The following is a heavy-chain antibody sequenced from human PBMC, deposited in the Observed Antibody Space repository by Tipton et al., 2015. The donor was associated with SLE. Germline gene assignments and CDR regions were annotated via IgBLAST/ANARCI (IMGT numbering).Heavy chain of an antibody. Sequence: SLRLSCAASGFTFSSYEMNWVRQAPGKGLEWVSYISSSGSTIYYADSVRGRFTISRDNAKNSLFLQMNSLRAEDTAVYYCARGRTWPVGASRRFYAVDAWGPGNPFT. J-gene: IGHJ6*02. D-gene: IGHD1-26*01. V-gene: IGHV3-48*03. CDR1: GFTFSSYE. CDR3: ARGRTWPVGASRRFYAVDA. CDR2: ISSSGSTI.